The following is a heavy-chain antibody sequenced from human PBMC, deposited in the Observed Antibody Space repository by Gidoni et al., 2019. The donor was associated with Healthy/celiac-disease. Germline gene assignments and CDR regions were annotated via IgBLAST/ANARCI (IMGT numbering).Heavy chain of an antibody. Sequence: QVQLVQSGAEVKKPGASVKVSCKASVSTFTSYGIRWVRQAPGQGLEWMGWISAYNGNTNYAQKLQGRVTMTTDTSTSTAYMELRSLRSDDTAVYYCARDDSHYDFWSGYPEHGFDPWGQGTLVTVSS. J-gene: IGHJ5*02. CDR1: VSTFTSYG. CDR3: ARDDSHYDFWSGYPEHGFDP. CDR2: ISAYNGNT. V-gene: IGHV1-18*01. D-gene: IGHD3-3*01.